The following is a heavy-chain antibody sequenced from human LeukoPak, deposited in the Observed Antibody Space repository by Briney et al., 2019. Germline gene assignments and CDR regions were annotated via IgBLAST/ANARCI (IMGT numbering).Heavy chain of an antibody. V-gene: IGHV3-20*04. CDR1: GFTFDDYG. CDR3: ARGRMTTVPYYFDY. D-gene: IGHD4-17*01. CDR2: INWNGGST. J-gene: IGHJ4*02. Sequence: PGGSLRLSCAASGFTFDDYGMGWVRQAPGKGLEWVSGINWNGGSTGYADSVKGRFTISRDNAKNSLYLQMNSLRAEDTALYYCARGRMTTVPYYFDYWGQGTLVTVSS.